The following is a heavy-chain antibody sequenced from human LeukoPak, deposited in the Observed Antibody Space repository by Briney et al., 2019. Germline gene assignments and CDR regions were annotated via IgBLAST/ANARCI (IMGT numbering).Heavy chain of an antibody. V-gene: IGHV4-59*01. CDR2: IYYSGST. CDR1: GGSISSYY. CDR3: ARDRRYHYDSSGYFDY. D-gene: IGHD3-22*01. Sequence: SETLSLTCTVSGGSISSYYWSWIRQPPGKGLEWIGYIYYSGSTNYNPSLKSRVTISVDTSKNQFSLKLSSVTAADTAVYYCARDRRYHYDSSGYFDYWGQGTLVTVSS. J-gene: IGHJ4*02.